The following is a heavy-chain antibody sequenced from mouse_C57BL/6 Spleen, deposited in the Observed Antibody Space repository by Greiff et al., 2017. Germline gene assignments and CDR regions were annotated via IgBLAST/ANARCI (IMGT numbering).Heavy chain of an antibody. D-gene: IGHD4-1*01. CDR3: AREANWAVGFDY. Sequence: QVQLQQSGAELVRPGTSVKVSCKASGYAFTNYLIEWVKQRPGQGLEWIGVINPGSGGTNYNEKFKGKATLTADKSSSTAYMQLSSLTSEDSAVYFCAREANWAVGFDYWGQGTTLTVSS. CDR2: INPGSGGT. J-gene: IGHJ2*01. V-gene: IGHV1-54*01. CDR1: GYAFTNYL.